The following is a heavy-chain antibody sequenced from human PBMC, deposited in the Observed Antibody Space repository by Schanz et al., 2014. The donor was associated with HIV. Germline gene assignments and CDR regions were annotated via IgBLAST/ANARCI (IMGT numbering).Heavy chain of an antibody. CDR1: GYTFSDYD. CDR2: MNPGSGNT. Sequence: QVHLVQSGAEVRRPGASVKVSCETSGYTFSDYDINWVRQATGQGLEWLGWMNPGSGNTGYAWKFQGRVTMTRDTSSSTVYMELTGLRSDDTAVYQCARDRGPMIFGVINPSYGMDVWGQGTTVTVSS. CDR3: ARDRGPMIFGVINPSYGMDV. V-gene: IGHV1-8*02. D-gene: IGHD3-3*01. J-gene: IGHJ6*02.